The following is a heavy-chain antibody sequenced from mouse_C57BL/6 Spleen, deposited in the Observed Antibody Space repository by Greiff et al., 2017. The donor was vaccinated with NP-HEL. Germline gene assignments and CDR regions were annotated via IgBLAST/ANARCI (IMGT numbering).Heavy chain of an antibody. CDR1: GYTFTDYY. Sequence: VQLQQSGAELVRPGASVKLSCEASGYTFTDYYINWVKQRPGQGLEWIARIYPGSGNTYYNEKFKGKATLTAEKSSSTAYMQLSSLTSEDSAVYFCARDGYYFDYWGQGTTLTVSS. D-gene: IGHD2-3*01. J-gene: IGHJ2*01. CDR2: IYPGSGNT. CDR3: ARDGYYFDY. V-gene: IGHV1-76*01.